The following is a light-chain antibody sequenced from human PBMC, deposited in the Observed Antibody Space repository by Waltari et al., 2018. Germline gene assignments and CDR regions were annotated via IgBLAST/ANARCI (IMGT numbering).Light chain of an antibody. Sequence: IMLTQFLDSLSLSPGERATLACRASQSVSSISLAWYQQKPGQAPSLLIYGTSSRATGFPDRFSGSGSATDFTLTISRLGREDFAVYHCQQYDGSAVTFGGWTKVEIK. CDR3: QQYDGSAVT. J-gene: IGKJ4*01. V-gene: IGKV3-20*01. CDR2: GTS. CDR1: QSVSSIS.